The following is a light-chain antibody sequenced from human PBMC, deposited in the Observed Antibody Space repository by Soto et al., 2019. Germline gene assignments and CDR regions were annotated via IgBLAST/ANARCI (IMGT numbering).Light chain of an antibody. CDR2: AAS. CDR1: QSISSY. V-gene: IGKV1-39*01. J-gene: IGKJ2*01. CDR3: RQSYSTPPYT. Sequence: DIQMTQSPSSLSASVGDRVTITCRASQSISSYLNWYQQKPGKAPKLLIYAASSLQSGVPSRFSGSGSGTDFTPTISSLQPEDFATYYCRQSYSTPPYTFGQGTKLEI.